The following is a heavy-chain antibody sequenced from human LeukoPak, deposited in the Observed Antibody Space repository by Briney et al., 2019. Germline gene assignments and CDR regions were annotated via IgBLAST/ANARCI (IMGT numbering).Heavy chain of an antibody. CDR3: ARDLGYCTSTSCYSLYGMDV. Sequence: GESLRLSCAASGFTFSSYEMNWVRQAPGKGLEWVSYISSSGSTIYYAASVKGRFTISRDNAKNSLYLQMNSLRAEDTAVYYCARDLGYCTSTSCYSLYGMDVWGKGTTVTVSS. J-gene: IGHJ6*04. D-gene: IGHD2-2*02. CDR2: ISSSGSTI. V-gene: IGHV3-48*03. CDR1: GFTFSSYE.